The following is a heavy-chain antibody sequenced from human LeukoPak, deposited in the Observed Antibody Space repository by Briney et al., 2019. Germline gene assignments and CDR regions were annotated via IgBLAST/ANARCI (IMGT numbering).Heavy chain of an antibody. D-gene: IGHD6-13*01. V-gene: IGHV3-7*01. Sequence: GGSLRLSCAASGFTLSSYWMSWVRQAPGKGLEWVANIKYDGSEKDYVDSVKGRFTISRDNAKNSLYRQMNSLRAEDTAVYYCARDIAPAGLFFDYWGQGTLVTVSP. J-gene: IGHJ4*02. CDR2: IKYDGSEK. CDR1: GFTLSSYW. CDR3: ARDIAPAGLFFDY.